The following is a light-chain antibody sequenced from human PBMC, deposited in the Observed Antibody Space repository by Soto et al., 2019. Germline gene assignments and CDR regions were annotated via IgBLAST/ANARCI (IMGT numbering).Light chain of an antibody. CDR1: KLGDKY. Sequence: SYELTQPPSVSVSPGQTASITCSGDKLGDKYACWYQQKPGQSPVLVIYQDVKRPSGIPGRFSGSNSGNTATLTISGTQAMDEADYYCQAWDSSTGGVFGGGTKVTVL. CDR2: QDV. J-gene: IGLJ3*02. V-gene: IGLV3-1*01. CDR3: QAWDSSTGGV.